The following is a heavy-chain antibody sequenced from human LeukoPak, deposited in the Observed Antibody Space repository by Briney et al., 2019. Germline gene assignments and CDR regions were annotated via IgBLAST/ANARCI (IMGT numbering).Heavy chain of an antibody. CDR3: ARATVRGVIIY. CDR2: IYYSGST. Sequence: SETLSLTYTVSGGSISSSTYYWGWIRQPPGKGLEWIGNIYYSGSTYYNPSLKSRVTISVDTSKNQFSLKLSSVTAADTAVYYCARATVRGVIIYWGQGTLVTVSS. J-gene: IGHJ4*02. D-gene: IGHD3-10*01. CDR1: GGSISSSTYY. V-gene: IGHV4-39*07.